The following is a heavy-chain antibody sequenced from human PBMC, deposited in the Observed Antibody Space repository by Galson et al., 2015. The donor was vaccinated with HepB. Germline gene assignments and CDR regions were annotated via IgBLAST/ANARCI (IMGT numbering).Heavy chain of an antibody. CDR3: ARESVVVPAATPYYFDY. D-gene: IGHD2-2*01. CDR1: GYTFSRYA. J-gene: IGHJ4*02. Sequence: SVKVSCKASGYTFSRYAIHWVRQAPGQRLEWMGWINVGNGNIKYSQKFQGRVTITRDTSASTVYMELRSLRSEDTAVYYCARESVVVPAATPYYFDYWGQGTLVTVSS. V-gene: IGHV1-3*01. CDR2: INVGNGNI.